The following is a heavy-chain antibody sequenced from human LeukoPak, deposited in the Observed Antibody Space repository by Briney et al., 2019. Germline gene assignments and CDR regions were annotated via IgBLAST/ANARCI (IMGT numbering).Heavy chain of an antibody. CDR3: ARGTYGSGSYYNIRGKPYYGMDV. V-gene: IGHV4-34*01. CDR2: INHSGST. Sequence: PSETLSLTCAVYGGSFSGYYWSWIRQPPGKGLEWIGEINHSGSTNYNPSLKSRVTISVDTSKNQFSLKLSSVTAADTAVYYCARGTYGSGSYYNIRGKPYYGMDVWGQGTTVTVSS. D-gene: IGHD3-10*01. J-gene: IGHJ6*02. CDR1: GGSFSGYY.